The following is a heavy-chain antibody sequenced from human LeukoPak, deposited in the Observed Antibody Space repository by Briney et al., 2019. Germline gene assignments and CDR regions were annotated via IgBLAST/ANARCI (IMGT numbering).Heavy chain of an antibody. CDR3: ARDKLGLGELSLYDQ. J-gene: IGHJ5*02. Sequence: ASVKVSCKASGYTLTGYYMHWVRQAPGQGLEWMGWMNPNSGGTKYAQKFQGRVTMTRDTSISTAYMELGRLRSDDTAMYYCARDKLGLGELSLYDQWGQGTLVTVSS. V-gene: IGHV1-2*02. D-gene: IGHD3-16*02. CDR1: GYTLTGYY. CDR2: MNPNSGGT.